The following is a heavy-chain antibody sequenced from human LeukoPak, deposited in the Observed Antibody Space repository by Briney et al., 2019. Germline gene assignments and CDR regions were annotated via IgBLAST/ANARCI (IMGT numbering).Heavy chain of an antibody. D-gene: IGHD5-18*01. J-gene: IGHJ4*02. CDR1: GGSISSHY. CDR2: IYYSGST. Sequence: ETLSLTCTVSGGSISSHYWSWIRQPPGKGLEWIGYIYYSGSTNYNPSLKSRVTISIDTSKNQFSLKLSSVTAADTAVYYCAREYSYGYYYFDYWGQGTLVTVSS. V-gene: IGHV4-59*11. CDR3: AREYSYGYYYFDY.